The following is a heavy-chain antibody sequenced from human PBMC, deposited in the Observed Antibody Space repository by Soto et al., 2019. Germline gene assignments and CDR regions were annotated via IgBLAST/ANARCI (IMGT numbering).Heavy chain of an antibody. CDR3: ARARAEYSSAWLFDS. CDR1: GFTFSTYA. Sequence: GESLKISCAASGFTFSTYAMQWVRQAPGKGLEWVAIITYDGSNKYYADSVKGRFTISRDSSENTLYLQMNSLRAEDSAVYYCARARAEYSSAWLFDSWGQGTLVTVSS. J-gene: IGHJ4*02. D-gene: IGHD6-19*01. CDR2: ITYDGSNK. V-gene: IGHV3-30-3*01.